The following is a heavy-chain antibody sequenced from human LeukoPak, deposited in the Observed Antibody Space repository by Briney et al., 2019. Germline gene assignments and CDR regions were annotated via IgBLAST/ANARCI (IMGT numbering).Heavy chain of an antibody. Sequence: SVKVSCKASGGTFSSYAISWVRQAPGQGLEWMGGIIPIFGTANYARKFQGRVTITADESTSTAYMELSSLRSEDTAVYYCARDQKDYYGSSDIWGQGTMVTVSS. CDR1: GGTFSSYA. CDR2: IIPIFGTA. CDR3: ARDQKDYYGSSDI. J-gene: IGHJ3*02. D-gene: IGHD3-10*01. V-gene: IGHV1-69*13.